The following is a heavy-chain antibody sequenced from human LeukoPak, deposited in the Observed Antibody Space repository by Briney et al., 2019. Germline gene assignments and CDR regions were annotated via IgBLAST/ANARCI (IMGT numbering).Heavy chain of an antibody. CDR1: GGSISSYY. J-gene: IGHJ4*02. Sequence: SETLSLTCTVSGGSISSYYWSWIRQPPGKGLEWIGYIYYSGSTNYNPSLKSRVTISVDTSKNQFSLKLTSVTAADTAVYYCARRDCSSTSCYSTPTLYYFDYWGQGTLVTVSS. CDR2: IYYSGST. D-gene: IGHD2-2*02. V-gene: IGHV4-59*08. CDR3: ARRDCSSTSCYSTPTLYYFDY.